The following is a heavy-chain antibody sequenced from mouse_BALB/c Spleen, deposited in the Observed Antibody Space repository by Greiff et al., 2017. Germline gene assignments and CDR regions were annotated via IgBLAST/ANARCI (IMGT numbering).Heavy chain of an antibody. D-gene: IGHD1-1*01. Sequence: QVQLQQSGPELVRPGVSGKISCKGSGYTFPDYAMPGVKQSHAKSLEWIGVISTYYGNTNYNQKFKGKATMTVDKSSSTAYMELARLTSEDSAIYYCARDYDYYGRGGYFDVWGAGTTVTVSS. CDR1: GYTFPDYA. CDR3: ARDYDYYGRGGYFDV. CDR2: ISTYYGNT. V-gene: IGHV1-67*01. J-gene: IGHJ1*01.